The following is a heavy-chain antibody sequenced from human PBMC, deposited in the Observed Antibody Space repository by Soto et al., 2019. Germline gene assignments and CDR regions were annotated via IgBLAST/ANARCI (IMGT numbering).Heavy chain of an antibody. CDR3: ARIAAAGWTYFDF. Sequence: SVNWACKAAIYIFTIFHIHWVLETPGQGLEWMGVINPSTGSTSYEQKFQGRVTMTRDTSTSTVYMVLSSLRSEDTAVYYCARIAAAGWTYFDFCGERPPPTV. CDR1: IYIFTIFH. V-gene: IGHV1-46*01. D-gene: IGHD6-13*01. J-gene: IGHJ4*02. CDR2: INPSTGST.